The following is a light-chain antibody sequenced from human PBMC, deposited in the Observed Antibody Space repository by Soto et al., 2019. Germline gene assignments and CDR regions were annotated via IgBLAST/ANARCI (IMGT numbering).Light chain of an antibody. CDR1: SVSIASNY. J-gene: IGLJ3*02. V-gene: IGLV6-57*02. Sequence: NFMLTQPHSVSESPVKTVTISCTGSSVSIASNYVQWYQQRPGSAPTTVIYEDNQRPSGVPDRFSGSIDSSSNSASLTISGLKTEDEADYYCQSYDSSTHWVFGGGTKLTVL. CDR3: QSYDSSTHWV. CDR2: EDN.